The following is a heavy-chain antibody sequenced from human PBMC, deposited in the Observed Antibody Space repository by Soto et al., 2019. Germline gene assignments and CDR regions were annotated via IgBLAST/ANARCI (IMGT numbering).Heavy chain of an antibody. CDR3: ARLTIFGVAYYGMDV. V-gene: IGHV5-10-1*03. D-gene: IGHD3-3*01. CDR2: TDPSDSYT. Sequence: EVQLVQSGAEVKKPGESLRISCKGSGYSFTSYWISWVRQMPGKGLEWMGRTDPSDSYTNYSPSFQGHVTISADKSISTAYLQWSSLKASDTAMYYCARLTIFGVAYYGMDVWGQGTTVTVSS. CDR1: GYSFTSYW. J-gene: IGHJ6*02.